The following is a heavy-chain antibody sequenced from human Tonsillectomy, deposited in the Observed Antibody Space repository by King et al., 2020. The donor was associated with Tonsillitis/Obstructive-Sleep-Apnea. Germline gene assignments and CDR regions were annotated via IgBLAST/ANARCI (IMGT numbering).Heavy chain of an antibody. D-gene: IGHD3-3*01. J-gene: IGHJ6*03. CDR2: ISRSSNTI. V-gene: IGHV3-48*02. CDR1: GFTFSTYS. Sequence: VQLVESGGGLVQPGGSLKLSCAASGFTFSTYSMNWVRQTPGKGLEWVSYISRSSNTIYYAESVKGRFTISRDMGKNSLYLQMNSLRDEDTAVYFCARSEWLDYMDVWGKGTTVTVSS. CDR3: ARSEWLDYMDV.